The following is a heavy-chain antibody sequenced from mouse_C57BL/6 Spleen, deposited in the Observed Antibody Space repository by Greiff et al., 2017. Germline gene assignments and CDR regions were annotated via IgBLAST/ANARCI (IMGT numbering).Heavy chain of an antibody. J-gene: IGHJ1*03. CDR2: IDPSDSET. D-gene: IGHD2-3*01. Sequence: QVQLQQPGAELVRPGSSVKLSCKASGYTFTSYWMHWVQQSPIQGLEWIGNIDPSDSETHYNQKFKDKATLTVNKSSSTAYMQLSSRTSEDSAVYYCARSGDGYLYWYFDVWGTGTTVTVSS. CDR3: ARSGDGYLYWYFDV. CDR1: GYTFTSYW. V-gene: IGHV1-52*01.